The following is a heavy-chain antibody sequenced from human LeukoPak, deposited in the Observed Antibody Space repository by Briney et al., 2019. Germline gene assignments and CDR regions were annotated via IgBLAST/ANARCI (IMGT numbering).Heavy chain of an antibody. CDR1: GFTFGDYA. Sequence: GGSLRLSCTASGFTFGDYAMSWGRQAPGKGLEWVGFIISKAYGGTTEYAASVKGRFTISRNDSKSIDYLQMNSLTTEHTAVYYCTRELEGIVVVPAAMWEVYFDYWGQGTLVTVSS. CDR2: IISKAYGGTT. J-gene: IGHJ4*02. V-gene: IGHV3-49*04. D-gene: IGHD2-2*01. CDR3: TRELEGIVVVPAAMWEVYFDY.